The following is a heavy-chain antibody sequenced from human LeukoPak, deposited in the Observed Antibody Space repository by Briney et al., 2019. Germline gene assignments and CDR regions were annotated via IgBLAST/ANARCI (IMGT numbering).Heavy chain of an antibody. CDR2: IIPIFGTA. D-gene: IGHD2-15*01. CDR3: AREISGGSCYFDY. J-gene: IGHJ4*02. V-gene: IGHV1-69*06. Sequence: GASVKVSCKASGGTFISYAISWVRQAPGQGLEWMGGIIPIFGTANYAQKFQGRVTITADKSTSTAYMELSSLRSEDTAVYYCAREISGGSCYFDYWGQGTLVTVSS. CDR1: GGTFISYA.